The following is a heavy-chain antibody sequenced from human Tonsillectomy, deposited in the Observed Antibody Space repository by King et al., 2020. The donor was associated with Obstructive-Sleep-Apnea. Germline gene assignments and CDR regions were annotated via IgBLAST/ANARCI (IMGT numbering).Heavy chain of an antibody. CDR3: ATPRDGYRNWFDTQLDY. Sequence: VQLVESGGGVVQPGRSLRLSCAASGFTFSSYAMHWVRQAPGKGLEWVAVISYDGSNKYYADSVKGRFTISRDNSKNTLYLQMNSLRAEDTAVYYCATPRDGYRNWFDTQLDYWGQGTLVTVSS. J-gene: IGHJ4*02. D-gene: IGHD5-24*01. CDR1: GFTFSSYA. V-gene: IGHV3-30*04. CDR2: ISYDGSNK.